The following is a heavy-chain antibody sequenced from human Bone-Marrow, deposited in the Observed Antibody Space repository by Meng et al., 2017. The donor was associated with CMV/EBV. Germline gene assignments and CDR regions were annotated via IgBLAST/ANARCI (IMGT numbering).Heavy chain of an antibody. CDR2: ISWNSGSI. CDR3: ARDSRGFWSGYSIY. V-gene: IGHV3-9*01. D-gene: IGHD3-3*01. J-gene: IGHJ4*02. CDR1: GFTFDDYA. Sequence: GGSLRLSCAASGFTFDDYAMHWVRQAPGKGLEWVSGISWNSGSIGYADSVKGRFTISRDNAKNSLYLQMNSLRAEDTALYYCARDSRGFWSGYSIYWGQGTLVTVSS.